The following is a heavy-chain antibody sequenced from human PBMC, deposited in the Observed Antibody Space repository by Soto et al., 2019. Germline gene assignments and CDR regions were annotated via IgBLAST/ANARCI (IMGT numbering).Heavy chain of an antibody. CDR2: ISGSGGST. Sequence: GGSLRLSCAASGFTFSSYAMSWVRQAPGQGLEWVSAISGSGGSTYYADSVKGRFTISRDNSKNTLYPQMNSLRAEDTAVYYCAKVNSQGHYYYYHMDVWGKGTTVTVSS. D-gene: IGHD1-20*01. J-gene: IGHJ6*03. V-gene: IGHV3-23*01. CDR1: GFTFSSYA. CDR3: AKVNSQGHYYYYHMDV.